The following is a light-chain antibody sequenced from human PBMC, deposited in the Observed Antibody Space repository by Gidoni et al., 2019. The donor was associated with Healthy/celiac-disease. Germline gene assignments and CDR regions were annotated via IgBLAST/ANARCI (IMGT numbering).Light chain of an antibody. Sequence: DIQMTQSPSTLSASVGDRVTITCRASQSISSWLAWYQQKPGNAPKLLIYDASSLESGVPSRFSGSGSGTEFTLTISSLQPDDFATYYCQQYNTYPGLTFGGGTKVEIK. J-gene: IGKJ4*01. CDR2: DAS. V-gene: IGKV1-5*01. CDR3: QQYNTYPGLT. CDR1: QSISSW.